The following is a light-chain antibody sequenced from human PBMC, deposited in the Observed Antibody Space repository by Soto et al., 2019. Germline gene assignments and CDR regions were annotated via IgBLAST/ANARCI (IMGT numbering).Light chain of an antibody. CDR3: AALYDRLDGLYV. V-gene: IGLV1-44*01. CDR2: STN. Sequence: QSVLTQPPSASGTPGQRVTISCSGSYSNIGSNSVHWYQHLPGTAPKLLISSTNQRPSGVPGRFSASKSGTSASLAISVLQSEDEADYYCAALYDRLDGLYVFGSGTKVTVL. J-gene: IGLJ1*01. CDR1: YSNIGSNS.